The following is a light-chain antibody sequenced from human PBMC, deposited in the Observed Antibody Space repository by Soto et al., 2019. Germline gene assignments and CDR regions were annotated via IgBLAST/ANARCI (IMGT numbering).Light chain of an antibody. J-gene: IGLJ1*01. CDR2: EVS. Sequence: QSALTQPASVSGSHGQSITISCTGTSSDVGAYDYVSWYQQHPDKAPKLMIYEVSYRPSGVSNRFSGSKSVNTATLTISGLQAEDEADYYCSSYTTSSTRVFGTGTKVTVL. V-gene: IGLV2-14*03. CDR3: SSYTTSSTRV. CDR1: SSDVGAYDY.